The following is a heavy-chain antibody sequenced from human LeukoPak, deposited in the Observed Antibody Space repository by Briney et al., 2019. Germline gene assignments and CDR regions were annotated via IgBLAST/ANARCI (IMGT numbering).Heavy chain of an antibody. CDR2: IYYSGST. D-gene: IGHD3-22*01. J-gene: IGHJ6*02. V-gene: IGHV4-39*07. Sequence: SETLSLTCTVSGGSISGSSYYWGWIRQPPGKGLEWIGSIYYSGSTYYNPSLKSRVTISVDTSKNQFSLKLSSVTAADTAVYYCARDHTYYYDSSGYYYYYDYGMDVWGQGTTVTVSS. CDR1: GGSISGSSYY. CDR3: ARDHTYYYDSSGYYYYYDYGMDV.